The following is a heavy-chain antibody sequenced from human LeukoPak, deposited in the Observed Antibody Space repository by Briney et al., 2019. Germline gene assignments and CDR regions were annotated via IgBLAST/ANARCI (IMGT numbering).Heavy chain of an antibody. CDR2: IIPILGIA. CDR3: ARGGVDSSGYIGDAFDI. V-gene: IGHV1-69*04. J-gene: IGHJ3*02. CDR1: GGTFSSYA. Sequence: ASVKVSCKASGGTFSSYAISWVRQAPGQRLERMGRIIPILGIANYAQKFQGRVTITADKSTSTAYMELSSLRSEDTAVYYCARGGVDSSGYIGDAFDIWGQGTMVTVSS. D-gene: IGHD3-22*01.